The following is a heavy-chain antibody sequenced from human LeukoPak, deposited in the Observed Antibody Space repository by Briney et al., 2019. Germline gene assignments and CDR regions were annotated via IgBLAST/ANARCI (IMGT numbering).Heavy chain of an antibody. CDR2: INHSGST. CDR1: GGSISSYY. D-gene: IGHD5-24*01. Sequence: PSETLSLTCTVSGGSISSYYWSWIRQPPGKGLEWIGEINHSGSTNYNPSLKSRVTISVDTSKTQFSLKLSSVTAADTAVYYCARSRLHPIIFDYWGQGTLVTVSS. V-gene: IGHV4-34*01. J-gene: IGHJ4*02. CDR3: ARSRLHPIIFDY.